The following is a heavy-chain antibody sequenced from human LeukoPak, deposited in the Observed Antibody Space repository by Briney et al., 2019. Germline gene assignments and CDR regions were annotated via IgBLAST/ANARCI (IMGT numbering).Heavy chain of an antibody. J-gene: IGHJ5*02. D-gene: IGHD3-3*01. Sequence: GGSLRLSCAASGFTFSSYAMSWVRQAPGKGLEWVLAISGSGGSTYYADSVKGRFTISRDNSKNTLYLQMNSLRAEDTAVYYCAKDPYDFWVGWFDPWGQGTLVTVSS. CDR3: AKDPYDFWVGWFDP. CDR2: ISGSGGST. V-gene: IGHV3-23*01. CDR1: GFTFSSYA.